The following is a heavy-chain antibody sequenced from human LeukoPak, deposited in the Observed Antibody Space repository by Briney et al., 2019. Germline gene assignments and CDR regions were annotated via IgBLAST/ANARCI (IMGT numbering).Heavy chain of an antibody. J-gene: IGHJ2*01. CDR3: ARRFPTMTHWYFDL. CDR1: GFTFSSYE. CDR2: ISSSASII. D-gene: IGHD3-22*01. Sequence: GGSLRLSCAVSGFTFSSYEMDWVRQAPGKELQWVSYISSSASIIYYADSVRGRFTISRDNAKNSLYLQMNSLRAEDTAVYYCARRFPTMTHWYFDLWGRGTLVTVSS. V-gene: IGHV3-48*03.